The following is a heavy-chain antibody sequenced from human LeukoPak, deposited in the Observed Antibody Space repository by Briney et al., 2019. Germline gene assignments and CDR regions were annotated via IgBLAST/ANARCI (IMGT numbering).Heavy chain of an antibody. V-gene: IGHV4-34*01. CDR1: GGSFSGFY. J-gene: IGHJ4*02. Sequence: PSETLSLTCAVYGGSFSGFYWSWIRQPPGKGLEWIGEINHSGSTNYNPSLKSRVTISVDTSKNQSSLKLSSVTAADTAVYYCASSSSGWYYYWGQGTLVTVSS. D-gene: IGHD6-19*01. CDR3: ASSSSGWYYY. CDR2: INHSGST.